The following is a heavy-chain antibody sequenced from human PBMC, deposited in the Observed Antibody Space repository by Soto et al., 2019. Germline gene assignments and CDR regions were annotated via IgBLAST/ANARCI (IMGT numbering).Heavy chain of an antibody. V-gene: IGHV6-1*01. CDR1: GDSVSSNSAA. D-gene: IGHD5-18*01. CDR3: AREGAWIQLWSSPFDY. Sequence: PSQTLSLTCAISGDSVSSNSAAWSWIRLSPSRGLEWLGRTHYRSKWYNDYAVSVKSRITISPDTSKNQFTLQLNSVTPDDTAVYHCAREGAWIQLWSSPFDYWGQGTLVTVSS. CDR2: THYRSKWYN. J-gene: IGHJ4*02.